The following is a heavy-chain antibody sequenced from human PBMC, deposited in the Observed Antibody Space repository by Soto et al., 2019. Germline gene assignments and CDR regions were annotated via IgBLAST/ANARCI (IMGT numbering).Heavy chain of an antibody. D-gene: IGHD3-16*01. CDR2: IYYSGST. V-gene: IGHV4-39*01. CDR1: GGSVGSTSYY. Sequence: TSETLSLTCTVSGGSVGSTSYYWGWIRQPPGKGLEWIASIYYSGSTYYNPSLKSRVTISVDTSKNQFSLNLSSVTAADTAVYYCARLLGSGPFDYWGLGTLVTVSS. CDR3: ARLLGSGPFDY. J-gene: IGHJ4*02.